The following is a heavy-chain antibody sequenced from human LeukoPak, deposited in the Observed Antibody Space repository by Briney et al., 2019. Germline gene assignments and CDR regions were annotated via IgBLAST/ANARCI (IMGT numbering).Heavy chain of an antibody. CDR1: GYTFTIYG. CDR2: ISAYTGNT. D-gene: IGHD2-2*01. Sequence: GASVKVSCKASGYTFTIYGFNWMRQAPGQGLEWMGWISAYTGNTDYAQKLQGRVTMTTDTSTSTAYMELRSLRSDDTAVYYCARDRAGYCSSTSCGDGMDVWGQGTTVTVSS. V-gene: IGHV1-18*01. CDR3: ARDRAGYCSSTSCGDGMDV. J-gene: IGHJ6*02.